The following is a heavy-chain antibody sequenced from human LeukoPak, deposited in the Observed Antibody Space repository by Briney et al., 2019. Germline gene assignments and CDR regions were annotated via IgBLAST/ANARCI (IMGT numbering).Heavy chain of an antibody. Sequence: GSLRLSCAVSGITLSNYGMSWVRQAPGKGLEWIGEINHSGSTNYNPSLKSRVTISVDTSKNQFSLKLSSVTAADTAVYYCARGGSGATPHFDYWGQGTLVTVSS. J-gene: IGHJ4*02. V-gene: IGHV4-34*01. CDR2: INHSGST. D-gene: IGHD1-26*01. CDR3: ARGGSGATPHFDY. CDR1: GITLSNYG.